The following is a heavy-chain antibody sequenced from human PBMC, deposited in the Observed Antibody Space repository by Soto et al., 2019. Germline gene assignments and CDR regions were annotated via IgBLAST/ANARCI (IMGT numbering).Heavy chain of an antibody. V-gene: IGHV4-59*01. J-gene: IGHJ5*02. D-gene: IGHD4-17*01. CDR3: ATVTTVGAALS. CDR1: GGSISSYY. Sequence: PSETLSLTCTVSGGSISSYYWSWIRQPPGKGLEWIGYIYYSGSTNYNPSLKSRVTISVDTSKNQFSLKLSSVTAADTAVYYCATVTTVGAALSWGQGTLVTVSS. CDR2: IYYSGST.